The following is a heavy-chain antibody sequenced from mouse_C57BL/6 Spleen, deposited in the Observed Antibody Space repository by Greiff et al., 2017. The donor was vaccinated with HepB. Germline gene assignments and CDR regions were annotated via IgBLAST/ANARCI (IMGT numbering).Heavy chain of an antibody. CDR1: GYTFTSYG. CDR2: IYPRSGNT. CDR3: ARPYYSNYEAMDY. D-gene: IGHD2-5*01. J-gene: IGHJ4*01. V-gene: IGHV1-81*01. Sequence: VKLVESGAELARPGASVKLSCKASGYTFTSYGISWVKQRTGQGLEWIGEIYPRSGNTYYNEKFKGKATLTADKSSSTAYMELRSLTSEDSAVYFCARPYYSNYEAMDYWGQGTSVTVSS.